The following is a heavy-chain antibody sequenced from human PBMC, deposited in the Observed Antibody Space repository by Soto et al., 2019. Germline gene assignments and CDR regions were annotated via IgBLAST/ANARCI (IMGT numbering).Heavy chain of an antibody. D-gene: IGHD2-15*01. V-gene: IGHV3-23*01. Sequence: GRSLRLSCAASGFTFSSYAMSWVRQAPGKGLEWVSAISGSGGSTYYADSVKGRFTISRDNSKNTLYLQMNSLRAEDTAVYYCAKDRFDIVVVVAAPLGYWGQGTLVTVSS. CDR2: ISGSGGST. CDR1: GFTFSSYA. J-gene: IGHJ4*02. CDR3: AKDRFDIVVVVAAPLGY.